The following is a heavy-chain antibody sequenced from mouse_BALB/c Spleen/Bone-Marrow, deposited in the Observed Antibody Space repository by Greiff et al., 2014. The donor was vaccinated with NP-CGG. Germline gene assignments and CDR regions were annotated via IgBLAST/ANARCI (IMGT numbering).Heavy chain of an antibody. V-gene: IGHV5-15*02. CDR1: GFTFSDYG. J-gene: IGHJ4*01. CDR3: TRNYGNQGAMDY. Sequence: VQLKESGGGLVQPGGSRKLSCAASGFTFSDYGMAWVRQAPGKGPEWVAFISNLAYSICYADTVTGRFTISRENAKSTLYLEMSSLRSEDTAIYYCTRNYGNQGAMDYWGQGTSVTVSS. CDR2: ISNLAYSI. D-gene: IGHD2-1*01.